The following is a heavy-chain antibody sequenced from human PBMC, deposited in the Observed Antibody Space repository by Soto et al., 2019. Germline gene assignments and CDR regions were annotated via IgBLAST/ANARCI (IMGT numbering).Heavy chain of an antibody. CDR1: GFPFSGYA. V-gene: IGHV3-23*01. CDR3: AKDQAGGWISHGYGH. CDR2: ISNTGGST. J-gene: IGHJ5*02. D-gene: IGHD5-12*01. Sequence: EVQLLQSGGDWVQPGGSLRLSCAASGFPFSGYAMSWVRQAPGKGLEWVSGISNTGGSTFYADSVKGRFTISRDNSENKLYLQMNSLKAEDTAVYFCAKDQAGGWISHGYGHWGQGSRVAVSA.